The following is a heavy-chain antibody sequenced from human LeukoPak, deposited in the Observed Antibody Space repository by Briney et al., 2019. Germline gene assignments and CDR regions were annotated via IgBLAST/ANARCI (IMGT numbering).Heavy chain of an antibody. J-gene: IGHJ5*02. V-gene: IGHV3-11*01. CDR2: ISSSGSTI. Sequence: GGSLRLSCAASGFTFSDYYMSWIRQAPGKGLEWVSYISSSGSTIYYADSVKGRFTISRDNAKNSLYLQMNSLRAEDMALYYCAKGTGYSYVNNWFDPWGQGTLVTVSS. D-gene: IGHD5-18*01. CDR3: AKGTGYSYVNNWFDP. CDR1: GFTFSDYY.